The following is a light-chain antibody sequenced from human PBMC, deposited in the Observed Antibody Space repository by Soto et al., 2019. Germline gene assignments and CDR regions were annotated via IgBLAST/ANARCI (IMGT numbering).Light chain of an antibody. J-gene: IGKJ1*01. V-gene: IGKV1-39*01. CDR1: QSFSGF. CDR2: AAS. Sequence: DIQMTQSPSSLSASVGDEVTITRRASQSFSGFLNWYQQKPGKAPNLLIYAASTLQRGVPSRFSGSGSGTDFTLTISSLQPEDAATYYCQQSYSTPQTFGQGTKVDIK. CDR3: QQSYSTPQT.